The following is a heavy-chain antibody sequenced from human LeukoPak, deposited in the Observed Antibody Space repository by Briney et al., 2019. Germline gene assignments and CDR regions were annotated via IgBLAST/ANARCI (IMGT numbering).Heavy chain of an antibody. CDR1: GGSISSYY. Sequence: SETLSLTCTVSGGSISSYYWSWIRQPPGKGLEWIGYIYYSGSTNYNPSLKSRVTISVDTSKNQFSLKLSSVTAADTAVYYCARGKGGYDGSGSFDYWGQGTLVTVSS. J-gene: IGHJ4*02. V-gene: IGHV4-59*01. CDR3: ARGKGGYDGSGSFDY. CDR2: IYYSGST. D-gene: IGHD3-10*01.